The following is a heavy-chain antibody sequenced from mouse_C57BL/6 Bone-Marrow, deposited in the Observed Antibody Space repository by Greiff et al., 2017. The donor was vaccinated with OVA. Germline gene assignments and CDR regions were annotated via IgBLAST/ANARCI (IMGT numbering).Heavy chain of an antibody. V-gene: IGHV1-64*01. CDR3: ALLGPAWFAY. J-gene: IGHJ3*01. D-gene: IGHD4-1*01. Sequence: QVQLQQPGAELVKPGASVKLSCKASGYTFTSYWLHWVKQRPGQGLEWIGLIHPNSGSTNYNEKFKSKATLTVDKSSSTAYMQLSSLTSEDSAVYCCALLGPAWFAYWGQGTLVTVSA. CDR1: GYTFTSYW. CDR2: IHPNSGST.